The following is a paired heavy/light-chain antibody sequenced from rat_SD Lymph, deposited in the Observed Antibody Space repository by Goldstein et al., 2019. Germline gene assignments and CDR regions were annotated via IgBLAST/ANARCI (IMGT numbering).Light chain of an antibody. V-gene: IGKV22S1*01. J-gene: IGKJ5*01. Sequence: DIQMTQSPSLLSASVGDRVTINCKASQNINKYLNWYQQKLGEAPKLLIYNTNNLQTGIPSRFSGSGSGTDYTLTISSLQPEDFGTYFCFQHNSWPLTFGSGTKLEIK. CDR1: QNINKY. CDR2: NTN. CDR3: FQHNSWPLT.
Heavy chain of an antibody. Sequence: QVKLLQSGAELVKPGASVKLSCKTSGFTFSTSYMSWLKQVPGPSIEWIGWIYAGDGGTNYNQKFKGKATLTVDKSSSTAYMDLSSLTSEDAAVYFCARNQGGFAYWGQGTLVTVSS. CDR2: IYAGDGGT. J-gene: IGHJ3*01. CDR3: ARNQGGFAY. D-gene: IGHD3-8*01. V-gene: IGHV1-29*01. CDR1: GFTFSTSY.